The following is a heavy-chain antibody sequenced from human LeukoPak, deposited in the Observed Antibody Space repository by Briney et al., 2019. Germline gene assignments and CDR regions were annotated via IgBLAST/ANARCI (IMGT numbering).Heavy chain of an antibody. V-gene: IGHV4-59*02. Sequence: SETLSLTCIVSGGSVSSLYWHWIRQSPEKGLEWIGYAYSTGGAKYNPSLKNRVTMSFDTPKNHFSLKLTSVTAADTAVYFCARSYGGYVLDEWGQETLVVVSS. D-gene: IGHD5-12*01. J-gene: IGHJ4*02. CDR3: ARSYGGYVLDE. CDR1: GGSVSSLY. CDR2: AYSTGGA.